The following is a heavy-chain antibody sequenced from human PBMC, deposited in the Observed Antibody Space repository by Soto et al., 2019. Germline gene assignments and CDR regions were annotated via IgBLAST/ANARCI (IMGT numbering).Heavy chain of an antibody. D-gene: IGHD3-22*01. V-gene: IGHV4-34*01. CDR3: ACYDISGGDY. Sequence: QVQLQQWGAGLLKPSETLSLTCAGYGGSFSGYYWTWIRQTPGKGLEWIGETNYSGTTNYNPSLKSRVTISLDTSKNQFSLKLSSVTDADKAVYYFACYDISGGDYWGQGTLVAVSS. J-gene: IGHJ4*02. CDR1: GGSFSGYY. CDR2: TNYSGTT.